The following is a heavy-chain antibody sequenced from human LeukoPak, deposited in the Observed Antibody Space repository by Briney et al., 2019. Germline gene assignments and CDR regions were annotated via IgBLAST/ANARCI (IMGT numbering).Heavy chain of an antibody. J-gene: IGHJ4*02. Sequence: PSETLSLTSTVSGGSSSSSSYDWGWIRQPPGNGLEWIGGVYYSGSSYYNPSLKSRVTISVDTSKNQFSLKLSSVTAADTAVYYCARQGYGDSSSWFYFDYWGQGTLVTVSS. CDR2: VYYSGSS. CDR3: ARQGYGDSSSWFYFDY. V-gene: IGHV4-39*01. CDR1: GGSSSSSSYD. D-gene: IGHD6-13*01.